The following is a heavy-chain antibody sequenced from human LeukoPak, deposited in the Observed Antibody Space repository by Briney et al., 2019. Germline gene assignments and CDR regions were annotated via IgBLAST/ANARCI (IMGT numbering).Heavy chain of an antibody. V-gene: IGHV1-18*01. J-gene: IGHJ3*01. CDR1: GYTFTNYG. Sequence: ASVKVSCKASGYTFTNYGLSWVRQAPGQGLEWMGWISADNANTNYAQKLQGRVTMTTDTSTSTAYMELRSLGSDDTAVYYCARGGDGYNSLFHSFDLWGHGTMVTVSS. CDR3: ARGGDGYNSLFHSFDL. CDR2: ISADNANT. D-gene: IGHD5-24*01.